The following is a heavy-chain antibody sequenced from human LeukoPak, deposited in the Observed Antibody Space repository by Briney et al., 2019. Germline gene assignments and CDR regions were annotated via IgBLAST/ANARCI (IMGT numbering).Heavy chain of an antibody. D-gene: IGHD5-18*01. J-gene: IGHJ4*02. CDR1: GYTFTSYG. V-gene: IGHV1-18*01. CDR2: ISVYNGNT. CDR3: ARAPTWIQLWLSPFADY. Sequence: ASGKLSCKASGYTFTSYGISWVREAPGQGLEWRGGISVYNGNTTYAQKLQGRVTMTTDTSTSTAYIELRSLRSDDTAVYYCARAPTWIQLWLSPFADYWGQGTLVTASS.